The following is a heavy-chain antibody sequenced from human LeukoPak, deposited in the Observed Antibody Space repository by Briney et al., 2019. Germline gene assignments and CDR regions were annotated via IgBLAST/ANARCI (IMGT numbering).Heavy chain of an antibody. Sequence: GGSLRLSCAASGFTFNNYAMSWVRQAPGKGLEWLSTVSSNGGTTYYADSVKGRFTISRDNSKNMLDLQMNSLRAEDTAVYYCANTAFHSSTFDHWGQGTPVTVSS. V-gene: IGHV3-23*01. CDR2: VSSNGGTT. CDR3: ANTAFHSSTFDH. J-gene: IGHJ4*02. D-gene: IGHD6-19*01. CDR1: GFTFNNYA.